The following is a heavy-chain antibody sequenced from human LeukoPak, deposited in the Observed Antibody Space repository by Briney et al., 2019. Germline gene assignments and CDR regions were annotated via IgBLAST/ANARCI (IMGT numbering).Heavy chain of an antibody. CDR2: IDIDGKST. CDR1: GFTFNTYF. CDR3: VRDQDGYNF. D-gene: IGHD5-24*01. Sequence: PGGSLRLSCAASGFTFNTYFMHRVRQAPGKGLVWVSRIDIDGKSTTYADSVKGRFTISRDNAKNMLYLQMNSLRAEDTAVYYCVRDQDGYNFWGQGTLVSVSS. V-gene: IGHV3-74*01. J-gene: IGHJ4*02.